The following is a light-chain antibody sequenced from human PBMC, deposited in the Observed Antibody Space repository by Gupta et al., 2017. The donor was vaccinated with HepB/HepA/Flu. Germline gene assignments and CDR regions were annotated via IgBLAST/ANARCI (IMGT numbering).Light chain of an antibody. J-gene: IGKJ3*01. Sequence: DIQMTQSPSSLSASVGDRVTITCQASQDISNYLNWYQQKPGKAPKLLIYDASNLETGVPSRFSGSGSGTDFTFTISSLQHEDIATYYCQQYDNLLTFGHGTKVDIK. CDR1: QDISNY. V-gene: IGKV1-33*01. CDR3: QQYDNLLT. CDR2: DAS.